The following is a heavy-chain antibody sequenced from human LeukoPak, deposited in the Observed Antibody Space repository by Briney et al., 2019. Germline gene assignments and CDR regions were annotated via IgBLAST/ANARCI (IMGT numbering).Heavy chain of an antibody. D-gene: IGHD1-14*01. J-gene: IGHJ5*02. CDR1: GGSISSFY. CDR3: TRAPRKAWFDP. V-gene: IGHV4-59*01. CDR2: TSYSGNT. Sequence: PSETLPLTCSVSGGSISSFYCSWIRQPPGKGLEWIGYTSYSGNTNYNPSLKSRVTMSVDTSRKQFSLRLTSVTAADTAVYYCTRAPRKAWFDPWGQGTLVTVSS.